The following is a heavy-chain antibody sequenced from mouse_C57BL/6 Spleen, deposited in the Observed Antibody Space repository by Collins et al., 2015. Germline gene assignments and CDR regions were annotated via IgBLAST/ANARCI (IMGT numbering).Heavy chain of an antibody. CDR1: GFSLSTSGMG. D-gene: IGHD2-1*01. Sequence: QVTLKESGPGILQPSQTLSLTCSFSGFSLSTSGMGVSWIRQPSGKGLEWLAHIYWDDDKRYNPSLKSRLTISKDTSSNQVFLKITSVDTADTATYYCARRARYGNYLFAYWGQGTLVTVSA. V-gene: IGHV8-12*01. J-gene: IGHJ3*01. CDR3: ARRARYGNYLFAY. CDR2: IYWDDDK.